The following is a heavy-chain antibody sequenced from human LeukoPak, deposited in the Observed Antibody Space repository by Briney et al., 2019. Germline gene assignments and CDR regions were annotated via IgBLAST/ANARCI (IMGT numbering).Heavy chain of an antibody. CDR3: ARNLGTLATGGVALDI. D-gene: IGHD1-14*01. CDR2: IYTGGST. V-gene: IGHV3-66*01. CDR1: GFAVSSKY. Sequence: GGSLRLSCVASGFAVSSKYMSWIRQAPGKGLEWVAVIYTGGSTHYPDSVMGRFTISRDDSKNTVSLQMNSLRAEDTAVYYCARNLGTLATGGVALDIWGQGTMVTVAS. J-gene: IGHJ3*02.